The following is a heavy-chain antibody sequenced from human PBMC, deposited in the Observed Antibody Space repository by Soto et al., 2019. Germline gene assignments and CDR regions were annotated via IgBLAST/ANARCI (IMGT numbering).Heavy chain of an antibody. CDR2: INQDGSEK. D-gene: IGHD2-2*01. J-gene: IGHJ4*02. CDR3: SPALNF. Sequence: PVGSLRLSCAASGFTFSSSWMDWVRQAPGKGLEWVANINQDGSEKHYIDSVKGRFTISRDNAKNSLYLQMSSLTAEDSALYYCSPALNFWGQGTLVTVSS. CDR1: GFTFSSSW. V-gene: IGHV3-7*01.